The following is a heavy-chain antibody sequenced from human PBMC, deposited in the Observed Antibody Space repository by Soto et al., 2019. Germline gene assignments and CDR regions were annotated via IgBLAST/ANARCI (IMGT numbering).Heavy chain of an antibody. CDR3: AKSPRVRKFHYGMDV. CDR1: EVRFSFYW. J-gene: IGHJ6*02. D-gene: IGHD3-16*01. CDR2: INEDGSET. V-gene: IGHV3-7*05. Sequence: EVQMVESGGNLVQPGGSLRVSCAASEVRFSFYWMSWVRQAPGKGLEWVADINEDGSETYYADAVKGRFTISRDDATNSLYLQVNSLRAGDTAVYFCAKSPRVRKFHYGMDVWGQGTTVTVSS.